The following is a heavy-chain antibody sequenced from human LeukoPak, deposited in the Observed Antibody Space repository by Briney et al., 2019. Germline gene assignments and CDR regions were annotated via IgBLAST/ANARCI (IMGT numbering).Heavy chain of an antibody. V-gene: IGHV4-59*13. CDR3: ASQLYNDGSPFDF. Sequence: KPSETLSLTCSVSGGSTNNYHWSWIRQPPGKGLEWIGYISYTGRTNYNPSLKSRLTLSLDTSNNRFSLELPSVPAADTAVYYWASQLYNDGSPFDFWGQGTLVPVSS. CDR2: ISYTGRT. D-gene: IGHD3-10*01. CDR1: GGSTNNYH. J-gene: IGHJ4*02.